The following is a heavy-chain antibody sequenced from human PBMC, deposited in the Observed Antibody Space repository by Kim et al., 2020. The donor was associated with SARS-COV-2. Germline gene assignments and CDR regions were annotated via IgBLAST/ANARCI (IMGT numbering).Heavy chain of an antibody. CDR3: VRGYAGGPFDH. Sequence: GGSLRLSCAASGFTFGDYGMSWVRQAPGKGLEWVSGINRNSDSTGYADSVKGRLTISRDNAKNSLYLQMNSLRADDTALYHCVRGYAGGPFDHWGQGTLV. CDR2: INRNSDST. D-gene: IGHD3-16*01. CDR1: GFTFGDYG. J-gene: IGHJ4*02. V-gene: IGHV3-20*01.